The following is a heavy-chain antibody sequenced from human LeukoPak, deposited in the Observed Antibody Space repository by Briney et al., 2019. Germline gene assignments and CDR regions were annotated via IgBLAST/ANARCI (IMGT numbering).Heavy chain of an antibody. CDR3: ARERGYSSSSDEFDY. V-gene: IGHV3-23*01. J-gene: IGHJ4*02. CDR2: ISNNGGYT. CDR1: GFTFSSSA. Sequence: GGSLRLSCAASGFTFSSSAMSWVRQAPGKGLEWVSAISNNGGYTYYADSVKGRFTISRDNSKNTLYLQMNSLRAEDTAVYYCARERGYSSSSDEFDYWGQGTLVTVSS. D-gene: IGHD6-6*01.